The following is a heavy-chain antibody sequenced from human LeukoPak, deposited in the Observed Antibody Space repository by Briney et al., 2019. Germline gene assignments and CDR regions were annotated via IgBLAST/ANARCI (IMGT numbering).Heavy chain of an antibody. Sequence: GSLRLSCTASGFTFGDYAMSWVRQAPGKGLEWVGFIRSKAYGGTTEYAASVKGRFTISRDDSKSIAYLQMNSLKTEDTAVYYCTRDSHWNDVHYYFDYWGQGTLVTVSS. CDR3: TRDSHWNDVHYYFDY. J-gene: IGHJ4*02. D-gene: IGHD1-1*01. V-gene: IGHV3-49*04. CDR2: IRSKAYGGTT. CDR1: GFTFGDYA.